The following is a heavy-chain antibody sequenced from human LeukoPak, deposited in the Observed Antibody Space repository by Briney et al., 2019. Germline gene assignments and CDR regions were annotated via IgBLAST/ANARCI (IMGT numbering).Heavy chain of an antibody. CDR2: IYYSEST. V-gene: IGHV4-31*03. CDR3: AKERAGDFWSGYYRPYAFDI. J-gene: IGHJ3*02. D-gene: IGHD3-3*01. CDR1: GGSISIGGYY. Sequence: SQTLSLTCTVSGGSISIGGYYWSWIRQHPGKGLEWIGYIYYSESTYYNPSLKSRVTLSVDTSKNQFSLKLSSVTAADTAVYYCAKERAGDFWSGYYRPYAFDIWGQGTMVTVSS.